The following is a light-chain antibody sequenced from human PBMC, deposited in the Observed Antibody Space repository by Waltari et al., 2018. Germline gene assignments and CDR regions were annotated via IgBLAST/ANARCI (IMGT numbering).Light chain of an antibody. CDR1: QSISSY. Sequence: DIQMTQSPSSLSASVGDRVTITCRASQSISSYLNWYQHKPGKAPKLLIYAASRLQNGVPSRFSGSGSGTEFTLTISSLQPEDFATYYCQQSYSTPPITFGQGTRLEIK. V-gene: IGKV1-39*01. CDR2: AAS. CDR3: QQSYSTPPIT. J-gene: IGKJ5*01.